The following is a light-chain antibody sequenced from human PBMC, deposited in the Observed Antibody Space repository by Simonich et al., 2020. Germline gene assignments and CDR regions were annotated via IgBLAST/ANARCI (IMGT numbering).Light chain of an antibody. V-gene: IGKV2-28*01. Sequence: DVVMTQSPLSLPVTLGQPASISCRSSQSLLHSNGYNFLDWYLQKPGQSPQLLIYLGSNRASGVPDRFSGSGSGTDFTLKISRVEAEDVGVYYCMQALQTPYTFGRGTKLEIK. CDR3: MQALQTPYT. CDR1: QSLLHSNGYNF. CDR2: LGS. J-gene: IGKJ2*01.